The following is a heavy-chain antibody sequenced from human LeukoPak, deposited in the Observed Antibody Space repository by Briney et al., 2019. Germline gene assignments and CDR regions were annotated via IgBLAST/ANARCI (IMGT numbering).Heavy chain of an antibody. CDR1: GFTFSSYA. Sequence: GGSLRLSCSASGFTFSSYAMSWVRQASGKGLEWVSAISGSGGTTYYADSLKGRFTISRDNAKNSLYLQMNSLRAEDTAVYYCARELGAFDIWGQGTMVTVSS. V-gene: IGHV3-23*01. J-gene: IGHJ3*02. CDR2: ISGSGGTT. D-gene: IGHD7-27*01. CDR3: ARELGAFDI.